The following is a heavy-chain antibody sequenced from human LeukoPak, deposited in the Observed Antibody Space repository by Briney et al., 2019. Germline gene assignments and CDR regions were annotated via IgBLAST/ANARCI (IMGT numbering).Heavy chain of an antibody. D-gene: IGHD3-22*01. CDR3: ARDINGYYYDSHGYYPTDL. CDR2: ISVYNGNT. J-gene: IGHJ5*02. Sequence: ASVKVSCKASGYNFTSYGISWVRQAPGQGLEWMGWISVYNGNTNYPQRLQGRVIMTTDTSTTTAYMELRSLRSDDTAVYYCARDINGYYYDSHGYYPTDLWGQGTLVTVSS. V-gene: IGHV1-18*01. CDR1: GYNFTSYG.